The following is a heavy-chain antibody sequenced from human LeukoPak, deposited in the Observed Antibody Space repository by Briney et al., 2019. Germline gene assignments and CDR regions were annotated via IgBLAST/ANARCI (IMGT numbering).Heavy chain of an antibody. V-gene: IGHV1-69*05. J-gene: IGHJ5*02. CDR3: ASGGRGYSSGWS. CDR1: GGTFSSYA. Sequence: GASVKVSCKASGGTFSSYAISWVRQAPGQGLEWMGGIIPIFGTANYAQKFQGRVTITTDESTSTAYMELSSLRSEDTAVYYCASGGRGYSSGWSWGQGTLITVSS. CDR2: IIPIFGTA. D-gene: IGHD6-19*01.